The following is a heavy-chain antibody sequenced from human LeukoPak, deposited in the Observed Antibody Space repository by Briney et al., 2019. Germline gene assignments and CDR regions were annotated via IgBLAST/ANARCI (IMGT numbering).Heavy chain of an antibody. V-gene: IGHV1-2*02. CDR1: GYNFNSYG. CDR2: INPNSGGT. CDR3: ARDTVRGVPNY. D-gene: IGHD3-10*01. Sequence: ASVKVSCKASGYNFNSYGISWVRQAPGQGLEWMGWINPNSGGTNYAQKFQGRVTMTRDTSISTAYMELSRLRSDDTAVYYCARDTVRGVPNYWGQGTLVTVSS. J-gene: IGHJ4*02.